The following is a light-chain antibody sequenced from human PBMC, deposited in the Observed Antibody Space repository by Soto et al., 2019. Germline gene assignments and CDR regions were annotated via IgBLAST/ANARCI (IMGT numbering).Light chain of an antibody. J-gene: IGKJ1*01. CDR2: DAS. Sequence: DIVMTQSPDSLAVSLGERATLSYRASQSVSGDLAWYHHKPGQAPRLLIYDASNRATGIPAKFSGSGSGTEFTLTISSLQSEDFAVYYCQQYNNWPQTFGQGTKVDIK. CDR1: QSVSGD. CDR3: QQYNNWPQT. V-gene: IGKV3D-15*01.